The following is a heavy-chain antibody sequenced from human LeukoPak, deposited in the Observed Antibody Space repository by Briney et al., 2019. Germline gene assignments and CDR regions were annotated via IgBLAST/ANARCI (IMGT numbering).Heavy chain of an antibody. J-gene: IGHJ5*02. CDR1: GFTFSSYS. V-gene: IGHV3-21*01. CDR3: ARDPSDYSNLWSNWFDP. Sequence: GGSLRLSCAASGFTFSSYSMSWVRQAPGKGLEWVSSISSSSSYIYYADSVKGRFTISRDNAKNSLYLQMNSLRAEDTAVYYCARDPSDYSNLWSNWFDPWGQGTLVTVSS. D-gene: IGHD4-11*01. CDR2: ISSSSSYI.